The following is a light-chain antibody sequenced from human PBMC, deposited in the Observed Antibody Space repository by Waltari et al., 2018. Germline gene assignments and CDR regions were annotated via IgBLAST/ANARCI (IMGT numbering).Light chain of an antibody. V-gene: IGKV1-9*01. CDR3: LHLNNFPLS. CDR1: QGISTY. Sequence: DIQLTQSPSFLSASVRDLVTITCRASQGISTYLAWYQQKPGKAPKLLIYAASTLQSDIPSRFSGSGSGTEFTLTISSLQPEDFATYYCLHLNNFPLSFGGGTKVELK. CDR2: AAS. J-gene: IGKJ4*01.